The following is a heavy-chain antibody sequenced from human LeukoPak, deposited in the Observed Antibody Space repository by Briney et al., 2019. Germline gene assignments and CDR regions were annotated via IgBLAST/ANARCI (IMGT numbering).Heavy chain of an antibody. J-gene: IGHJ3*02. CDR2: ISDSGGST. CDR1: GFTFSSYA. D-gene: IGHD3-3*01. CDR3: AKGPVKSITIFGVVMGGAFDI. Sequence: GGSLRLSCAASGFTFSSYAMSWVRQAPGKGLEWVSAISDSGGSTYYADSVKGRFTISRDNSKNTLYLQMNSLRAEDTAVYYCAKGPVKSITIFGVVMGGAFDIWGQGTMVTVSS. V-gene: IGHV3-23*01.